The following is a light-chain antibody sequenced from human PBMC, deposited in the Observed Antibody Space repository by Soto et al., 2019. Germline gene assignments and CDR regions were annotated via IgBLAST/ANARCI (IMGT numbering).Light chain of an antibody. CDR3: QHSSHWPPGAT. CDR2: DAS. V-gene: IGKV3-11*01. J-gene: IGKJ4*01. Sequence: VLTQSPATLSLSPGERATLSCRASQSVSTYLAWYQHKPGQAPRLLIYDASIRATGTPARFSGGGSGTDFTLTISSLAPEDLAVYYCQHSSHWPPGATFGGGTKVEIK. CDR1: QSVSTY.